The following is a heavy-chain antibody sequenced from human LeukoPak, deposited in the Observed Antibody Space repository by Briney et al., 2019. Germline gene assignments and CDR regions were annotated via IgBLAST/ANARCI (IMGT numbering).Heavy chain of an antibody. CDR3: ARDRRDYGDYILVFDY. D-gene: IGHD4-17*01. CDR1: GFTFSSYA. V-gene: IGHV3-30-3*01. J-gene: IGHJ4*02. CDR2: ISYDGSNK. Sequence: GGSLRLSCAASGFTFSSYAMHWVRQAPGKGLEWVAVISYDGSNKYYADSVKGRFTISRDNSKNTLYLQVNSLRAEDTAVYYCARDRRDYGDYILVFDYWGQGTLVTVSS.